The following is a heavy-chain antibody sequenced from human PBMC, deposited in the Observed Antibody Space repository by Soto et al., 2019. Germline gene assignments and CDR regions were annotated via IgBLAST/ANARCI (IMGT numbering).Heavy chain of an antibody. V-gene: IGHV3-74*01. D-gene: IGHD6-13*01. CDR1: GFTFSSYW. Sequence: GSLRLSCAASGFTFSSYWMHWVRQAPGKGLVWVSRINSDGSSTSYADSVKGRFTISRDNAKNTLYLQMNSLRAEDTAVYYCARGYSSSWYDYYYYYMDVWGKGTTVTVSS. CDR3: ARGYSSSWYDYYYYYMDV. J-gene: IGHJ6*03. CDR2: INSDGSST.